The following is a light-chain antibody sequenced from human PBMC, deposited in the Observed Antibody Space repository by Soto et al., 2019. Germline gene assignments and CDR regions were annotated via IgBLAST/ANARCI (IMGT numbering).Light chain of an antibody. V-gene: IGKV3-20*01. Sequence: EIVLTQSPGTLSLSPGERATLSCRASQSVSSSYLAWYQQKPGQAPRLLIYDASSRATGIPYRFSGSGSGTDFTLSISGLEPEDFAVYYCQQYGRSGLTFGGGTKVEIK. CDR2: DAS. CDR1: QSVSSSY. CDR3: QQYGRSGLT. J-gene: IGKJ4*01.